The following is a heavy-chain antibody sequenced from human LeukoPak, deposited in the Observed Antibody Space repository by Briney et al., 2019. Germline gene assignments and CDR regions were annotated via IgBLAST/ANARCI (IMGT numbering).Heavy chain of an antibody. Sequence: SQTLSLTCTVSGDSINTNHFFWNWLRQPAGKGLEWIGRIYTSGTTQYNPSLNSRVTMSIDTSRNQFSLTLNPATAADTAVYYCARYREPYDHLPHALDVWGQGTMVTVSS. J-gene: IGHJ3*01. V-gene: IGHV4-61*02. D-gene: IGHD1-26*01. CDR1: GDSINTNHFF. CDR3: ARYREPYDHLPHALDV. CDR2: IYTSGTT.